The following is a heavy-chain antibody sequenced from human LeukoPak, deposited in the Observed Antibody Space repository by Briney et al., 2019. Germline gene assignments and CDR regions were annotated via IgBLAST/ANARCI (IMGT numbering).Heavy chain of an antibody. CDR1: GDSISSGGYY. CDR3: ASSITMVRGVIITWDY. V-gene: IGHV4-61*08. J-gene: IGHJ4*02. CDR2: INHSGRT. Sequence: PSETLSLTCTVSGDSISSGGYYWSWIRQPPGKGLEWIGEINHSGRTTYNPSLKSRVTISVDTSKNQFSLKLSSVTAADTAVYYCASSITMVRGVIITWDYWGQGTLVTVSS. D-gene: IGHD3-10*01.